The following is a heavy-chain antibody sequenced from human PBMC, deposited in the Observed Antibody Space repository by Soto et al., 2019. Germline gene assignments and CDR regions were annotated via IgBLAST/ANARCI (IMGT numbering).Heavy chain of an antibody. Sequence: PSETLPLTCTFSGGSIISYYWIWIRQPPGKGLEWIGYMYNTGSTVYNPSFKSRVTISVDTSKSRFSLRLNSVTAADTAVYYCARDLWGYCGTDCYPLDVWGQGTTVTVSS. CDR1: GGSIISYY. D-gene: IGHD2-21*02. CDR2: MYNTGST. CDR3: ARDLWGYCGTDCYPLDV. J-gene: IGHJ6*02. V-gene: IGHV4-59*01.